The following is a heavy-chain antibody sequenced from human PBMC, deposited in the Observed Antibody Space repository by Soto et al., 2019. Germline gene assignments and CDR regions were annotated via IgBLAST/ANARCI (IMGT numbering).Heavy chain of an antibody. J-gene: IGHJ2*01. CDR3: AKGPPPGYSSSWYGRSWYFDL. CDR2: ISGSGGST. V-gene: IGHV3-23*01. CDR1: GYTFTSYY. Sequence: SCKASGYTFTSYYMHWVRQAPGKGLEWVSAISGSGGSTYYADSVKGRFTISRDNSKNTLYLQMNSLRAEDTAVYYCAKGPPPGYSSSWYGRSWYFDLWGRGTLVTVSS. D-gene: IGHD6-13*01.